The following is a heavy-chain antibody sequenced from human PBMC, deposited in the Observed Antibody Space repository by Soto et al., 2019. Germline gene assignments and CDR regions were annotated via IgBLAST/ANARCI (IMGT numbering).Heavy chain of an antibody. Sequence: PGGSLRLSCAGSGFTFGDSYMSWIRQAPGKGLEWLSYISPGSRYPAYADSVKGRFTISRDNAKRSLYLQVMSLTAEDTAIYYCVRGGGGGLFDPWGQGTMVTVS. J-gene: IGHJ5*02. V-gene: IGHV3-11*06. CDR1: GFTFGDSY. CDR3: VRGGGGGLFDP. CDR2: ISPGSRYP. D-gene: IGHD2-15*01.